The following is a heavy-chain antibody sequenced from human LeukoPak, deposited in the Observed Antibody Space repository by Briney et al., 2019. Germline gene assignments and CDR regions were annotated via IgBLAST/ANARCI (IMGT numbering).Heavy chain of an antibody. CDR1: GFLFSSYN. CDR2: ISGNSVWK. J-gene: IGHJ4*02. V-gene: IGHV3-21*06. D-gene: IGHD6-13*01. Sequence: GGSLRLSCAASGFLFSSYNMNWVRQAPGKGREWVSSISGNSVWKFHAESLRGRFTISRDNTKNSLYLAMTSLSDDDTAVYFCARDRGSAAHLPSLDYWGRGTPVTVSS. CDR3: ARDRGSAAHLPSLDY.